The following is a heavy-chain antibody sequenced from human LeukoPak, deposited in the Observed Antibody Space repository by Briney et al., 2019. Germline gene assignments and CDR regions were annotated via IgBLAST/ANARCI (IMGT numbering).Heavy chain of an antibody. Sequence: SETLSHTCTVSGGSISSYYWSWIRQPPGKGLEWIGYIYYSGSTNYNPSLKSRVTISVDTSKNQFSLKLSSVTAADTAVYYCARRSEWLVPSNFYWYFDLWGRGTLVTVSP. CDR3: ARRSEWLVPSNFYWYFDL. CDR1: GGSISSYY. D-gene: IGHD6-19*01. CDR2: IYYSGST. V-gene: IGHV4-59*01. J-gene: IGHJ2*01.